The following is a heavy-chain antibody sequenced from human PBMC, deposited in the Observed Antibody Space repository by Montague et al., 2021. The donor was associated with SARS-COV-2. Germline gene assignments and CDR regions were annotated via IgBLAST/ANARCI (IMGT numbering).Heavy chain of an antibody. J-gene: IGHJ4*02. CDR2: IYYSGST. CDR3: ARQLRYGGYQYWDY. D-gene: IGHD5-12*01. V-gene: IGHV4-39*01. Sequence: IYYSGSTSYNPSFKSRVTISVDTSQNQFSLKLSSVTDAETAVYYCARQLRYGGYQYWDYWGKGTL.